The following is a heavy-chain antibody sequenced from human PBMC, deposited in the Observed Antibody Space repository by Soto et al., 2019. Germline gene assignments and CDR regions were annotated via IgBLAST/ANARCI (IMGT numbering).Heavy chain of an antibody. CDR3: AREGGRFDPEFDY. CDR2: IYHSGET. J-gene: IGHJ4*02. V-gene: IGHV4-38-2*02. CDR1: GYSITTCYH. D-gene: IGHD1-26*01. Sequence: TLSLTCAVSGYSITTCYHWGWLRQPPGKGLEWIASIYHSGETYHNPSLKSRVTLSVDTSKNQFSLRVTSVTAADTAVYYCAREGGRFDPEFDYWGQGTLVTVSS.